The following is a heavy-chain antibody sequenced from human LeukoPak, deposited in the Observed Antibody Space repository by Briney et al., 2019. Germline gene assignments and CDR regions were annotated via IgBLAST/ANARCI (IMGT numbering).Heavy chain of an antibody. D-gene: IGHD3-10*01. Sequence: SETLSLTCAVYGGSFSGYYWSWIRQPPGKGLEWIGEINHSGSTNYNPSLKSRVTISVDTSKNQFSLKLSSVTAADTAVYYCARAGYYGSGSSDYWGQGTLATVSS. V-gene: IGHV4-34*01. CDR1: GGSFSGYY. CDR3: ARAGYYGSGSSDY. J-gene: IGHJ4*02. CDR2: INHSGST.